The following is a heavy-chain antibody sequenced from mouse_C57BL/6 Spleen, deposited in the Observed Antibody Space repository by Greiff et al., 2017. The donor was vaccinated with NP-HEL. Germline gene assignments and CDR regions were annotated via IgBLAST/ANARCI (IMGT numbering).Heavy chain of an antibody. J-gene: IGHJ2*01. Sequence: QVQLQQPGAELVRPGSSVKLSCKASGYTFTSYWMDWVKQRPGQGLEWIGNIYPSDSETHYNQKFKDKATLTVDKSSSTAYMQLSSLTSEDSAVYYCARSRGGLDYWGQGTTLTVSS. V-gene: IGHV1-61*01. CDR2: IYPSDSET. CDR3: ARSRGGLDY. CDR1: GYTFTSYW.